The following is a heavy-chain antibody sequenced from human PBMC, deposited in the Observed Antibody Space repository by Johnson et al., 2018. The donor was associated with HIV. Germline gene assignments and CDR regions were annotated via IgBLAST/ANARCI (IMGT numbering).Heavy chain of an antibody. J-gene: IGHJ3*01. V-gene: IGHV3-30*02. CDR1: GFTFRNYA. D-gene: IGHD3-10*01. CDR2: IRSDGSNK. Sequence: QMQLVESGGGVVQPGGSLRLSCAASGFTFRNYALHWVRQAPGKGLEWVAFIRSDGSNKSSADSVRGRFTISRDNSKNTLSLQMNTLRAEDTAVYYCAKEMYYFNSGNHFDAFHVWGQGTLVTVSS. CDR3: AKEMYYFNSGNHFDAFHV.